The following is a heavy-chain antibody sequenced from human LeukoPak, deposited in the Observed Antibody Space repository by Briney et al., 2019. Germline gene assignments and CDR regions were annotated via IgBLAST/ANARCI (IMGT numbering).Heavy chain of an antibody. J-gene: IGHJ4*02. D-gene: IGHD3-10*01. Sequence: ASVKVSCKASGYTFTSYDINWVRQATGQGLEWMGWMNPNSGNTGYAQKFQGRVTMTRNTSISTAYMEPSSLRSEDTAVYYCARGLLWFGEGDSERFDYWGQGTLVTVSS. V-gene: IGHV1-8*01. CDR1: GYTFTSYD. CDR3: ARGLLWFGEGDSERFDY. CDR2: MNPNSGNT.